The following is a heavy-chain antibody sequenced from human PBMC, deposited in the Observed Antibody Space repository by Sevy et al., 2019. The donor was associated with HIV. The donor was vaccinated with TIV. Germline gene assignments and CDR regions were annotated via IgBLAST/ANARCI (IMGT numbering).Heavy chain of an antibody. V-gene: IGHV3-9*01. D-gene: IGHD3-16*01. J-gene: IGHJ3*02. CDR3: AKVWGSGWYHAFHI. CDR1: GFPFDDYA. Sequence: GGSLRLSCVASGFPFDDYAMHWVRQAPGKGLEWVSGITWNSGNIAYADSVKGRFTISRDNAKKSLYLQMNSLRVEDTALYYCAKVWGSGWYHAFHIWGQGTMVTVSS. CDR2: ITWNSGNI.